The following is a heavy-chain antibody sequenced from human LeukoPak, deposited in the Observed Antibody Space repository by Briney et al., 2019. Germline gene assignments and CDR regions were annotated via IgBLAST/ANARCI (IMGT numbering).Heavy chain of an antibody. J-gene: IGHJ4*02. V-gene: IGHV3-23*01. D-gene: IGHD6-6*01. CDR1: GFTFSSYT. CDR3: AKEELVAY. CDR2: ITTSDGNT. Sequence: PGGSLRLSCAASGFTFSSYTMSWVRQAPGKGLEWVSTITTSDGNTFYADSVKGRFTISRDNSKNTLYLQMNSLRAEDTAVYYCAKEELVAYWGQGTLVTVSS.